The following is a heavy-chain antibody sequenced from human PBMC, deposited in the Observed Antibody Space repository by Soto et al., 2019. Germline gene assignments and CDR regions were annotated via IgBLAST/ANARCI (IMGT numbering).Heavy chain of an antibody. J-gene: IGHJ6*02. D-gene: IGHD3-10*01. CDR3: ARIRITMVRGVIPNYYYGMDV. CDR1: GYSISSGYY. Sequence: PSETLSLTCSVSGYSISSGYYWGWIRQPPGKGLEWIGSIYHSGSTYYNPSLKSRVTISVDTSKNQFSLKLSSVTAADTAVYYCARIRITMVRGVIPNYYYGMDVWGQGTTVTVSS. CDR2: IYHSGST. V-gene: IGHV4-38-2*01.